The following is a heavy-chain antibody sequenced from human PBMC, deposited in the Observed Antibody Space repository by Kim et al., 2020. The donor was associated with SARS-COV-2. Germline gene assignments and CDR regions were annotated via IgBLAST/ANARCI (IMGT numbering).Heavy chain of an antibody. V-gene: IGHV4-4*07. D-gene: IGHD6-19*01. J-gene: IGHJ4*02. CDR3: ARRSEGGWFYDN. CDR1: GGSISPHY. Sequence: SETLSLTCTVSGGSISPHYWSWFRQPGGKGLEWIGRIHSGGSTSYYPSLSSRVTMSVDTSKNQFSLNLNSVTAADTAVYYCARRSEGGWFYDNWGQGTLVTVSS. CDR2: IHSGGST.